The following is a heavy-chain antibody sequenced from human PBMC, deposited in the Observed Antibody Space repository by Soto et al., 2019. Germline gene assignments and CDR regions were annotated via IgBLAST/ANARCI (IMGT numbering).Heavy chain of an antibody. V-gene: IGHV1-2*04. D-gene: IGHD6-13*01. J-gene: IGHJ6*02. Sequence: ASVKVSCKASGYTFTGYYMHWFRQAPGQGLEWMGWINPNSGGTNYAQKFQGWVTMTRDTSISTAYMELRRLRSDDTAVYYCARWGIEAAGTFYYYYGMDVWGQGTTVTVSS. CDR3: ARWGIEAAGTFYYYYGMDV. CDR1: GYTFTGYY. CDR2: INPNSGGT.